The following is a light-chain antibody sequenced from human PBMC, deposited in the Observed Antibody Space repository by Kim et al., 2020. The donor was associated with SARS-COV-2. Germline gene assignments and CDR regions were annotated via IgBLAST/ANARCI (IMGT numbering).Light chain of an antibody. CDR2: SAS. Sequence: DIQMTQSPSSVSASVGDRVTLTCRASLDIARFLAWYQQKPGKAPKLLIYSASTLQSGVPSRFSGSRSGTDFTLTINGLRPEDFATYDCQLSNSFPYTFGPGTKLEI. V-gene: IGKV1-12*01. J-gene: IGKJ2*01. CDR1: LDIARF. CDR3: QLSNSFPYT.